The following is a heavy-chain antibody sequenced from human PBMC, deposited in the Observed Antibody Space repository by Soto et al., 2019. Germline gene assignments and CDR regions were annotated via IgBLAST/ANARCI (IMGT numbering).Heavy chain of an antibody. Sequence: ASVKVSCKASGYTFTSYYMHWVRQAPGQGLEWMGIINPSGGSTSYAQKFQGRVTMTRDTSTSTVYMELSSLRSKDTAVYYCARDWVPYSSSSEYYYYYYGMDVWGQGTTVTVSS. V-gene: IGHV1-46*01. D-gene: IGHD6-6*01. CDR1: GYTFTSYY. J-gene: IGHJ6*02. CDR3: ARDWVPYSSSSEYYYYYYGMDV. CDR2: INPSGGST.